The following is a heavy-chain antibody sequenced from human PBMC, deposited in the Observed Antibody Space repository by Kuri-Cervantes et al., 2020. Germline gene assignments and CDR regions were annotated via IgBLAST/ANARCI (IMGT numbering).Heavy chain of an antibody. CDR1: GGSISSSSYY. D-gene: IGHD3-10*01. Sequence: SETLSLTCTVSGGSISSSSYYWGWIRQPPGKGLEWIGEINHSGSTNYNPSLKSRVTISVDTSKNQFSLKLSSMTAADTAVYYCARRAVGVTRALRDWGQGTLVTVSS. CDR3: ARRAVGVTRALRD. J-gene: IGHJ4*02. CDR2: INHSGST. V-gene: IGHV4-39*07.